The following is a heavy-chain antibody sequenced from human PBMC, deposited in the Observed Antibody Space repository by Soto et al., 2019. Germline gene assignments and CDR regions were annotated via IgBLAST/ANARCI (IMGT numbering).Heavy chain of an antibody. J-gene: IGHJ4*02. Sequence: SLRLSCAASGFTFSSYGMHWVRQAPGKGLEWVAVISYDGSNKYYADSVKGRFTISRDNSKNTLYLQMNSLRAEDTAVYYCATRIVGATGYWGQGTLVTVSS. CDR3: ATRIVGATGY. D-gene: IGHD1-26*01. CDR1: GFTFSSYG. CDR2: ISYDGSNK. V-gene: IGHV3-30*03.